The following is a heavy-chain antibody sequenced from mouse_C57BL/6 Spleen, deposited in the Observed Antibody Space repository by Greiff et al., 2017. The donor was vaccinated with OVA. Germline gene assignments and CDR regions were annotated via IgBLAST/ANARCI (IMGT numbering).Heavy chain of an antibody. CDR3: TTTTIRRFAY. D-gene: IGHD1-1*01. V-gene: IGHV14-4*01. CDR2: LDPENGDT. CDR1: GFNIKDDY. J-gene: IGHJ3*01. Sequence: EVNVVESGAELVRPGASVKLSCTASGFNIKDDYMPWVKQRPEQGLEWIGWLDPENGDTESASKFPGKATITAGPSSNTAYLQLSSLTSEDTAVYYCTTTTIRRFAYWGQGTLVTVSA.